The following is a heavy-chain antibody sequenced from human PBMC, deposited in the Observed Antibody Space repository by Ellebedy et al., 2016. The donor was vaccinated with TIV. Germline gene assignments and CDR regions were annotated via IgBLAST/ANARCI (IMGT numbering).Heavy chain of an antibody. CDR1: GFTFSSSG. D-gene: IGHD7-27*01. CDR2: ISSSSSTI. J-gene: IGHJ4*02. CDR3: ARSNWGSFDY. V-gene: IGHV3-48*02. Sequence: GESLKISCAASGFTFSSSGMNWVRQAPGGGLEWISYISSSSSTIHYADSVKGRFTISRDNAKNSLYLQMNSLRDEDTAVYYCARSNWGSFDYWGQGALVTVSS.